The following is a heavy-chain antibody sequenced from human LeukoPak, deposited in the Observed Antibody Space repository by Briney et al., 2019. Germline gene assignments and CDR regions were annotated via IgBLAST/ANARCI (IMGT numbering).Heavy chain of an antibody. CDR2: IYYSGST. CDR3: ARVPGYYDSSGDNWFDS. V-gene: IGHV4-59*01. CDR1: GGSISSYY. D-gene: IGHD3-22*01. J-gene: IGHJ5*01. Sequence: PSETRSLTCTVSGGSISSYYWSWIRQPPGKGLEWVGYIYYSGSTNYNPSLKSRVTISVDTSKNQFSLKLSSVTAADTAVYYCARVPGYYDSSGDNWFDSWGQGTLVTVSS.